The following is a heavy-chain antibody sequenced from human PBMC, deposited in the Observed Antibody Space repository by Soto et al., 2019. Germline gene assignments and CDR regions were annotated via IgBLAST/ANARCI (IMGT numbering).Heavy chain of an antibody. CDR1: GYTFTSYG. D-gene: IGHD3-10*01. CDR2: IRAYNGNT. V-gene: IGHV1-18*01. J-gene: IGHJ5*02. Sequence: QVQLVQSGAEVKKPGASVKVSCKASGYTFTSYGISWVRQAPGQGHEWMGWIRAYNGNTNYAPNLQGIVTMTTDTSTSTAYMELRSLRSDDTAVYYCAREYDRGWFDPWGQGTLVTVSS. CDR3: AREYDRGWFDP.